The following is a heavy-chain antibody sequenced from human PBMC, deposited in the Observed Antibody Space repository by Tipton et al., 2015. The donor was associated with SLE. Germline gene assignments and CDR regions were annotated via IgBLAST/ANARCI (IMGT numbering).Heavy chain of an antibody. D-gene: IGHD3-22*01. J-gene: IGHJ6*03. CDR2: IYYSGST. CDR1: GGSISNYY. CDR3: ARDYFDSAGYTFIDV. V-gene: IGHV4-59*01. Sequence: TLSLTCTVSGGSISNYYWSWIRQPPGKGLEWIGYIYYSGSTNYNPSLKSRVTISLNKSKNQFSLRLTSVTAADTAVYFCARDYFDSAGYTFIDVWGKGTTVSVSS.